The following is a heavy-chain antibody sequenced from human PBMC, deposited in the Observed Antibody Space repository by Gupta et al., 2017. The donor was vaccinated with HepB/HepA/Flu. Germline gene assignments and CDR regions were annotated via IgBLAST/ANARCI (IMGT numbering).Heavy chain of an antibody. CDR3: ARVSGGWSGYEFDP. CDR1: GDPIPDGGYY. Sequence: QVQLQESGPGLVKPSQTLSLTCNVSGDPIPDGGYYWTWIRQVPGKGLEWIGYVYYDGSTNYNSSLKGRVMISLDTSKNQFSLKLTSLTAADTAIYYCARVSGGWSGYEFDPWGQGTLVTVSS. D-gene: IGHD2-8*02. V-gene: IGHV4-31*03. CDR2: VYYDGST. J-gene: IGHJ5*02.